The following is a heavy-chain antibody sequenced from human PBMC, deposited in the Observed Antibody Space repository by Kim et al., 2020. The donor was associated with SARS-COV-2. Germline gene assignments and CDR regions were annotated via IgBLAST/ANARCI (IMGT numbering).Heavy chain of an antibody. CDR3: ARKYSGYDYPAETYYYYGMDV. CDR1: GYTFTSYG. D-gene: IGHD5-12*01. CDR2: ISAYNGNT. J-gene: IGHJ6*02. V-gene: IGHV1-18*01. Sequence: ASVKVSCKASGYTFTSYGISWVRQAPRQGLEWMGWISAYNGNTNYAQKLQGRVTMTTDTSTSTAYMELRSLRSDNTAVYYCARKYSGYDYPAETYYYYGMDVWGQGTTVTVSS.